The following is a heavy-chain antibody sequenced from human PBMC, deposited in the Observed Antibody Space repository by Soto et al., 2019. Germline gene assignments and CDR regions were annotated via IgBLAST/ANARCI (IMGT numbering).Heavy chain of an antibody. CDR3: AKDNAPTSGFKGVREFQGY. CDR2: ISGSGGST. V-gene: IGHV3-23*01. J-gene: IGHJ4*02. D-gene: IGHD3-10*01. CDR1: GFTFSSYA. Sequence: EVQLLESGGGLVQPGGSLRLSCAASGFTFSSYAMSWVRQAPGKGLEWVSAISGSGGSTYNADSVKGRFTISRDNSKNTLYLQMNSLRAEDTAVYYCAKDNAPTSGFKGVREFQGYWGQGTLVTVSS.